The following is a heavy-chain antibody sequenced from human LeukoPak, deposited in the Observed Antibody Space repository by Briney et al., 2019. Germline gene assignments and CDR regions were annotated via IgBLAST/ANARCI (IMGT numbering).Heavy chain of an antibody. CDR2: INPNSGGT. J-gene: IGHJ4*02. Sequence: ASVKVSCKASGYTFTGYSMHWVRQAPGQGLEWMGRINPNSGGTNYAQKFQGRVTMTRDTSISAAYMELTRLRSDDTAVYYCARDRDYDFWSGYYYFDYWGQGTLVTVSS. CDR3: ARDRDYDFWSGYYYFDY. D-gene: IGHD3-3*01. CDR1: GYTFTGYS. V-gene: IGHV1-2*06.